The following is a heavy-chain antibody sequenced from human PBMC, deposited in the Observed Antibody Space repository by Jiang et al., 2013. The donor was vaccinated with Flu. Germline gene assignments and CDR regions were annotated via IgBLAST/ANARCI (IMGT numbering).Heavy chain of an antibody. CDR3: VRDVGAVPGTSFDF. CDR1: GYTFTDYY. J-gene: IGHJ4*02. CDR2: IKINSGDT. D-gene: IGHD6-19*01. V-gene: IGHV1-2*02. Sequence: SGAEVKKPGASVKVSCVASGYTFTDYYMHWVRQAPGQGLEWMGWIKINSGDTNYAQRFQDRVTLTRDTSASIGYMELRSLRSEDTAVYYCVRDVGAVPGTSFDFWGQG.